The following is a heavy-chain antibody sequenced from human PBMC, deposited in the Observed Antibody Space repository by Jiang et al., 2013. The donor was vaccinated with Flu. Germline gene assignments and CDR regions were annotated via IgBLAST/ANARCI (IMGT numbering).Heavy chain of an antibody. V-gene: IGHV3-23*01. Sequence: FTFTSATATELGSAQAPGKGLEWVSAISGSGGSTYYADSVKGRFTISRDNSKNTLYLQMNSLRAEDTAVYYCAKGRGFYDSSGYYYPGAFDIWGQGTMVTVSS. CDR1: FTFTSATA. J-gene: IGHJ3*02. CDR3: AKGRGFYDSSGYYYPGAFDI. CDR2: ISGSGGST. D-gene: IGHD3-22*01.